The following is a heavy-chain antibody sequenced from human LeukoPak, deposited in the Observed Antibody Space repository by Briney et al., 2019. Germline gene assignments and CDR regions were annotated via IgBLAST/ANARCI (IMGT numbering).Heavy chain of an antibody. J-gene: IGHJ4*02. CDR3: ARYGSGSYYLSLYYFDY. D-gene: IGHD3-10*01. V-gene: IGHV1-18*01. CDR1: GYTFTSYG. CDR2: ISAYNGNT. Sequence: ASVKVSCKASGYTFTSYGISWVRQAPGQGLEWMGWISAYNGNTNYAQKLQGRVTTTTDTSTSTAYMELRSLRSDDTAVYYCARYGSGSYYLSLYYFDYWGQGTLVTVSS.